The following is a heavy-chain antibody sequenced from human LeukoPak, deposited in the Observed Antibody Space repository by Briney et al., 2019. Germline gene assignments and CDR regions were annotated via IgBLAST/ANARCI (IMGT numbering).Heavy chain of an antibody. Sequence: SETLFLTCAVSGGSISSGGYSWSWIRQPSGKGLEWIGYIYHSGSTYYNPSLKSRVTISVDRSKNQFSLKLSSVTAADTAVYYCARSSGYDAFDYWGQGTLVTVSS. V-gene: IGHV4-30-2*01. J-gene: IGHJ4*02. CDR1: GGSISSGGYS. CDR3: ARSSGYDAFDY. CDR2: IYHSGST. D-gene: IGHD5-12*01.